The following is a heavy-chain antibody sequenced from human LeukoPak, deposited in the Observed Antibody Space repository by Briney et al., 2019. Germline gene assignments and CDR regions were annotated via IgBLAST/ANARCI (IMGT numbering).Heavy chain of an antibody. J-gene: IGHJ4*01. V-gene: IGHV3-74*01. D-gene: IGHD3-16*01. Sequence: GGSLRFSCVGSGFSLSDYWMHWVRQTPGKGLMWVSRITSDGSTTWYADSVKGRFTVSRDNAKNTLFLEMNSLRDEDTAVYYCAGDYIWGRLFWGQGTLVTVSS. CDR1: GFSLSDYW. CDR2: ITSDGSTT. CDR3: AGDYIWGRLF.